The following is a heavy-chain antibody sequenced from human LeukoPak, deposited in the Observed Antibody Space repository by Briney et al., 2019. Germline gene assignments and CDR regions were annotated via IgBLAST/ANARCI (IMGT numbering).Heavy chain of an antibody. Sequence: GGSLRLSCVAPGFAFSSYWMNWVRQAPGKGLEWVANIKQDGSEKYYVDSVKGRFTISRDNAKNSLYLQMNSLRAEDTAVYYCARDDYYYYYYMDVWGKGTTVTVSS. CDR1: GFAFSSYW. CDR3: ARDDYYYYYYMDV. J-gene: IGHJ6*03. CDR2: IKQDGSEK. V-gene: IGHV3-7*01.